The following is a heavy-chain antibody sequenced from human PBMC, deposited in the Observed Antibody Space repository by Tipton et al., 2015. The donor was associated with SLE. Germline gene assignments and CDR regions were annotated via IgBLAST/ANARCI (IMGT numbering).Heavy chain of an antibody. Sequence: QLVQSGPEVKKPGASVKVSCKASGGTFSSYAISWVRQAPGQGLEWMGRIIPIFGTANYAQKFQGRVTITADKSTSTAYMELSSLRSEDTAVYYCASGPRPYYYDSSGYCDYWGQGTLVTVSS. CDR2: IIPIFGTA. CDR1: GGTFSSYA. V-gene: IGHV1-69*06. CDR3: ASGPRPYYYDSSGYCDY. J-gene: IGHJ4*02. D-gene: IGHD3-22*01.